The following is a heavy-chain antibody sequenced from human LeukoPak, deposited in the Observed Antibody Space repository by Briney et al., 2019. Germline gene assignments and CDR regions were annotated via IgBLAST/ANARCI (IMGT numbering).Heavy chain of an antibody. V-gene: IGHV1-2*02. CDR1: GYTFTGYY. Sequence: ASVKVSCKASGYTFTGYYMHWVRQAPGQGLEWMGWINPNRGGTNYAQKFQGRVTMTRDTSLSTAYMELSRLRSDDTAVYYCAGGSGGPYYFDYWGQGTLVTVSS. CDR2: INPNRGGT. CDR3: AGGSGGPYYFDY. J-gene: IGHJ4*02. D-gene: IGHD3-10*01.